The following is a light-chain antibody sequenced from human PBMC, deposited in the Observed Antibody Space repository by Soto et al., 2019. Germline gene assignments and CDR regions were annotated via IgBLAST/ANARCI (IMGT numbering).Light chain of an antibody. Sequence: ETVMTQSPATLSVSPGERATLSCRASQSVSDKLAWYQQKLGQAPRLLIYDASNRVTGIPARFSGSGSGTEFTLTISSLQSEDFAVYYCQQYKTWPPSTFGQGTKLEIK. J-gene: IGKJ2*01. CDR3: QQYKTWPPST. V-gene: IGKV3-15*01. CDR2: DAS. CDR1: QSVSDK.